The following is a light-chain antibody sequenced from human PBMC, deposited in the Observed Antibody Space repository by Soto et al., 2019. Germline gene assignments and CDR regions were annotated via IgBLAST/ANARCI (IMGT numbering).Light chain of an antibody. Sequence: IVLTQSPATLSLSPGERATLSCRASQSVSSHLAWYQQKPGQAPRLLIYDASNSAADIPASFSGRGSGTDFTLTISSLEPEDSAVYYCQQRTNWPPGLTFGGGTKVEIK. CDR2: DAS. J-gene: IGKJ4*01. CDR1: QSVSSH. V-gene: IGKV3-11*01. CDR3: QQRTNWPPGLT.